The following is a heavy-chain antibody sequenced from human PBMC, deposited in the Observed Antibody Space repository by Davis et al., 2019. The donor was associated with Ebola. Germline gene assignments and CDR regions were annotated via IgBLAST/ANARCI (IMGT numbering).Heavy chain of an antibody. CDR3: ARHLRPRSGGDGFDI. V-gene: IGHV5-51*01. CDR2: IHPTDSDT. D-gene: IGHD3-10*01. J-gene: IGHJ3*02. Sequence: GESLKISCKTSGYDFTNYWSGWVRQMPGKGLEWMGVIHPTDSDTTYSPSFQGQVTISVDRSITTAYLQWSSLKASDTAIYYCARHLRPRSGGDGFDIWGQGTLVTVSS. CDR1: GYDFTNYW.